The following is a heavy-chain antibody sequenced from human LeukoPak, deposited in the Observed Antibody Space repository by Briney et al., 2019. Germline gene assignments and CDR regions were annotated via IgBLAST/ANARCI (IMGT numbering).Heavy chain of an antibody. CDR2: INAGNGNT. Sequence: ASVKVSCKASGYTFTSYAMHWVRQAPGQRLEWMGWINAGNGNTKYSQKSQGRVTITRDTSASTAYMELSSLRSEDTAVYYCARWWDSSGFGDWGQGTLVTVSS. J-gene: IGHJ4*02. CDR3: ARWWDSSGFGD. V-gene: IGHV1-3*01. D-gene: IGHD3-22*01. CDR1: GYTFTSYA.